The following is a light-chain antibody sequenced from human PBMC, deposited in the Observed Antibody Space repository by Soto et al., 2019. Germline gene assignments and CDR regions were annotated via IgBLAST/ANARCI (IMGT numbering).Light chain of an antibody. V-gene: IGKV3-20*01. J-gene: IGKJ1*01. CDR1: ESVSSHY. Sequence: EIVLTQSPGTLSLSPGERATLSCRASESVSSHYIGWYQQRPGRAPRLLIYGTASRAPDIPDRFSGDGAGADFTLTITRLEPEDFAVYYCQQRASGPWTFGQGTRV. CDR2: GTA. CDR3: QQRASGPWT.